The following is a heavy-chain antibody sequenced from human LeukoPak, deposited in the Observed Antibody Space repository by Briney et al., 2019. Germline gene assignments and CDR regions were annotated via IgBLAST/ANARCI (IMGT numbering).Heavy chain of an antibody. Sequence: GGTLRLSCAASGFTFSTYAMNGVPHAPAKGLEWVSSISTSSSYIYSADSVKGRFTISRDNAKNSLYLQMNSLRAEDTAVYYCVRDTFSPDAFDIWGQGTMVTVSS. D-gene: IGHD3-16*01. V-gene: IGHV3-21*01. CDR3: VRDTFSPDAFDI. CDR1: GFTFSTYA. CDR2: ISTSSSYI. J-gene: IGHJ3*02.